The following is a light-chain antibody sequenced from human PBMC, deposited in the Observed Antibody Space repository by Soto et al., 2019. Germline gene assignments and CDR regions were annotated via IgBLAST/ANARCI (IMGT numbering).Light chain of an antibody. CDR3: RQTYSTPPT. CDR1: QSISVY. CDR2: AAS. Sequence: DIQMTQSPSSLSASVGDRVTITCRASQSISVYLNWYQQKPGKAPKLLIFAASTLQSGVPSRFSGSVSGTDFTLTISSLQPEDFATYYCRQTYSTPPTFGQGTKVEIK. V-gene: IGKV1-39*01. J-gene: IGKJ1*01.